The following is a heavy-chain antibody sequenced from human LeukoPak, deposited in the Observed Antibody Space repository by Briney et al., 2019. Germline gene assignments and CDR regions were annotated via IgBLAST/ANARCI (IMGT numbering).Heavy chain of an antibody. D-gene: IGHD3-10*01. V-gene: IGHV4-38-2*02. CDR2: IYHSGST. J-gene: IGHJ6*03. CDR3: ASYGSGSYSLYYYYYNMDV. Sequence: SETLSLTCTVSGYSISSGYYWGWIRQPPGKGLEWIGSIYHSGSTYYNPSLKSRVTISVDTSKNQFSLKLSSVTAADTAVYYCASYGSGSYSLYYYYYNMDVWGKGTTVTVSS. CDR1: GYSISSGYY.